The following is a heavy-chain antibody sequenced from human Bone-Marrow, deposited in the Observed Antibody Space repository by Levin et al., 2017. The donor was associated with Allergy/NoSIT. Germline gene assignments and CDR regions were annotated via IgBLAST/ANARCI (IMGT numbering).Heavy chain of an antibody. CDR3: AKGPAYSSSWFLTFDY. Sequence: LGESLKISCAASGFTFSSYAMSWVRQAPGKGLEWVSAISGSGGSTYYADSVKGRFTISRDNSKNTLYLQMNSLRAEDTAVYYCAKGPAYSSSWFLTFDYWGQGTLVTVSS. V-gene: IGHV3-23*01. D-gene: IGHD6-13*01. CDR2: ISGSGGST. CDR1: GFTFSSYA. J-gene: IGHJ4*02.